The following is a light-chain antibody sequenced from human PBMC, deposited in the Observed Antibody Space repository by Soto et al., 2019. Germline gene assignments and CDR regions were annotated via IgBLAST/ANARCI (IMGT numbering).Light chain of an antibody. V-gene: IGLV8-61*01. J-gene: IGLJ2*01. CDR2: STN. Sequence: QTVVTQEPSFSVSPGGTVTLTCGLSSGSVSTSYYPSWYQQTPGQAPRTLIYSTNTRSSGVPDRFSGSILGNKAALTITGAQADDESEYYCVLYMGSGIRVFGGGTKGTVL. CDR1: SGSVSTSYY. CDR3: VLYMGSGIRV.